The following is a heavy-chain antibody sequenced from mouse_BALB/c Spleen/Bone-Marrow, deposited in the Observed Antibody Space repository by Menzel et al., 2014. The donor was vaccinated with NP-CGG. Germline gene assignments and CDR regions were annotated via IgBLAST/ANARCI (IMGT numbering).Heavy chain of an antibody. Sequence: VQLQQSGAELVKPGASVKLSCTASGFNIKDTYMHWVKQRPEQGLEWIGRIDPANGNTKYDPKFQGKATITADTSSNTAYLQLSSLTSEDTAVYYCATLTMVVDAMDYWGQGTSVTVSP. CDR3: ATLTMVVDAMDY. V-gene: IGHV14-3*02. CDR2: IDPANGNT. J-gene: IGHJ4*01. D-gene: IGHD1-1*02. CDR1: GFNIKDTY.